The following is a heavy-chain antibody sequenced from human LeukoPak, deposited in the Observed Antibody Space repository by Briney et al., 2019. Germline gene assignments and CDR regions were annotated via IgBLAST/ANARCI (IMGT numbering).Heavy chain of an antibody. D-gene: IGHD3-9*01. CDR1: GYTFTSYG. Sequence: ASGKVSCKASGYTFTSYGISWVRQAPGQGLEWMGWISAYNGNTNYAQKLQGRVTMTTDTSTSTAYMELRSLRSDDTAVYYCARGVSPYDILTGYYDEGRYFDYWGQGTLVTVSS. CDR2: ISAYNGNT. J-gene: IGHJ4*02. CDR3: ARGVSPYDILTGYYDEGRYFDY. V-gene: IGHV1-18*01.